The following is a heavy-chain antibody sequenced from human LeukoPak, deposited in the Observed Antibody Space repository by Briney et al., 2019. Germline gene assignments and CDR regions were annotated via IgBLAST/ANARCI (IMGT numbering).Heavy chain of an antibody. V-gene: IGHV3-53*01. J-gene: IGHJ4*02. Sequence: GGSLRLSCAASGFTFSSYGMSWVRQAPGKGLEWVSVIYSGGSTYYADSVKGRFTISRDNSKNTLYLQMNSLRAEDTAVYYCAREFTHWGQGTLVTVSS. CDR1: GFTFSSYG. CDR2: IYSGGST. CDR3: AREFTH.